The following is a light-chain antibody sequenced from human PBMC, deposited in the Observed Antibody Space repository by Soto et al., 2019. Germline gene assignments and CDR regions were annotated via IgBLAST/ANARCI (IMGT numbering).Light chain of an antibody. CDR2: AAS. V-gene: IGKV1-12*01. CDR3: LQVDSFPIT. J-gene: IGKJ5*01. Sequence: DIQMTQSPSSLSASVGERVTITCRAWRDIARFLVWYQQVPGKAPKLLIYAASTLHGGVPSRFSGSGSGTDFTLTISSLQAEDFATYFCLQVDSFPITFGQGTRLEIK. CDR1: RDIARF.